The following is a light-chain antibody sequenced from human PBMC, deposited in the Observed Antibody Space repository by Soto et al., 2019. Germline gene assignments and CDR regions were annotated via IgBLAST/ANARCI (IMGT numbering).Light chain of an antibody. Sequence: DIQMTQSPSSLSAAIGDRVTITSRASQSIKNYLNWYQHKPGAAPKLLIFGASNLESGVPSRFSGSGSGTEFTLSISSLQPEDFATYYCQQGYSTTPITFGQGTRLEI. V-gene: IGKV1-39*01. CDR3: QQGYSTTPIT. CDR2: GAS. J-gene: IGKJ5*01. CDR1: QSIKNY.